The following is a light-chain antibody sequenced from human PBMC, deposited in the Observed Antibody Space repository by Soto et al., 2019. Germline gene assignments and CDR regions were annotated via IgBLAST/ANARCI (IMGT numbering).Light chain of an antibody. V-gene: IGLV2-14*01. CDR1: SSDVGGYNY. CDR3: SSYTITSTYV. CDR2: EVS. Sequence: QSVLTQPASVSGSPGQSITISCTGTSSDVGGYNYVSWYQQYPGKAPKLMICEVSDRPSGVSNRFSGSKSGNTASLTISGLQAEDEADYYCSSYTITSTYVFGTGTKVTVL. J-gene: IGLJ1*01.